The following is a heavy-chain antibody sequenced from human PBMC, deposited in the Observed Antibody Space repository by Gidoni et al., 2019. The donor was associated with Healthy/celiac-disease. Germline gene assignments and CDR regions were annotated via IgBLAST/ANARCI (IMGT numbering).Heavy chain of an antibody. D-gene: IGHD3-3*01. J-gene: IGHJ4*02. Sequence: QVQLVESGGGVVQPGRSLRLSCAASGFTFSSYGMHWVRQAPGKGLEWVAVISYDGSNKYYADSVKGRFTISRDNSKNTLYLQMNSLRAEDTAVYYCAKNPEDHYDFWSGYSDLDYWGQGTLVTVSS. CDR2: ISYDGSNK. CDR1: GFTFSSYG. V-gene: IGHV3-30*18. CDR3: AKNPEDHYDFWSGYSDLDY.